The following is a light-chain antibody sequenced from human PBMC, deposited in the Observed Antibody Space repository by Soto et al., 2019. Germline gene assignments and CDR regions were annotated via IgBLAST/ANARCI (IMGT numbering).Light chain of an antibody. Sequence: QSVLTQPPSVPGTPGQRVTISCSGSSPNIGSNTVNWYRHLPGTAPKLLIYSNSRRPSGVPDRFSGAKSGTSAALAISGLQSDDEANYYCAAWDDSLNGMVFGGGTKLTVL. CDR1: SPNIGSNT. CDR3: AAWDDSLNGMV. V-gene: IGLV1-44*01. J-gene: IGLJ3*02. CDR2: SNS.